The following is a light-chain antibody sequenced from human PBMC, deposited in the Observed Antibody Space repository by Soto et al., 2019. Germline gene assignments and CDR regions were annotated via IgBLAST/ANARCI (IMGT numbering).Light chain of an antibody. CDR2: GAS. CDR1: QSVSSTY. V-gene: IGKV3-20*01. Sequence: EIVLTQSPGTLSLSPGERATLSCRASQSVSSTYLAWYQQKPGQAPRLLIYGASNRATGIPDRFSGSGSGTDFTLTINRLEPEDFAVYYCQLYGSSSTFGQGTKVELK. CDR3: QLYGSSST. J-gene: IGKJ1*01.